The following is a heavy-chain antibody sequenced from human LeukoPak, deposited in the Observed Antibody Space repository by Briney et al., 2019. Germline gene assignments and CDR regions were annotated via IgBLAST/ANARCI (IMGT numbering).Heavy chain of an antibody. CDR1: GGTFSSYA. CDR2: IIPILGIA. J-gene: IGHJ5*02. D-gene: IGHD2-2*01. Sequence: SVKVSCKASGGTFSSYAISWVRQAPGQGLEWMGRIIPILGIANYAQKFQGRVTITADKSTSTAYMELSSLRSEDTAVYYCARGVEIPAAHWFDPWGQGTLVTVSS. CDR3: ARGVEIPAAHWFDP. V-gene: IGHV1-69*04.